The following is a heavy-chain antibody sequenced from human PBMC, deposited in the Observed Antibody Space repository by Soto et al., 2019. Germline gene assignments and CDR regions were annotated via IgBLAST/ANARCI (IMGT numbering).Heavy chain of an antibody. J-gene: IGHJ5*02. D-gene: IGHD4-17*01. V-gene: IGHV3-21*01. CDR3: ERDHNTVTTVA. Sequence: EVQLVESGGGLVKPGGSLRLSCAASGFTFSSYSMNWVRQAPGKGLEWVSSISSSSSYIYYADSVKGRFTISRDNAKNSRYLQMNSLRAEDTAVYYCERDHNTVTTVAWGQGTLVTVSS. CDR2: ISSSSSYI. CDR1: GFTFSSYS.